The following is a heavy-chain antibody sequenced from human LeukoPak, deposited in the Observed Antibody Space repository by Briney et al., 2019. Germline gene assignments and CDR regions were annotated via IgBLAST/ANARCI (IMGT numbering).Heavy chain of an antibody. CDR2: IYYSGST. CDR1: GGSISSHY. Sequence: SETLSLTCTVSGGSISSHYWSWIRQPPGKGLEWIGYIYYSGSTNYNPSLKSRVTMSMDTSKNQFSLKLSSVTAADTVVYYCARINSMLDYWGQGTLVTVSS. CDR3: ARINSMLDY. J-gene: IGHJ4*02. D-gene: IGHD3-3*02. V-gene: IGHV4-59*11.